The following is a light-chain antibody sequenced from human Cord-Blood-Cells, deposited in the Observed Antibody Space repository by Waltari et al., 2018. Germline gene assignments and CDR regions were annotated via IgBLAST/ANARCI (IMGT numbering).Light chain of an antibody. Sequence: DIVLTQSPGTLSLSPGERATLSCRASQSVSSSYLAWYQQKPGQAPRLLIYGASSRATGIPDRFSGSGSGTDFTLTISSLEPEDFAVYYCQQRSNWWTFGQGTKVEIK. J-gene: IGKJ1*01. CDR3: QQRSNWWT. CDR2: GAS. V-gene: IGKV3D-20*02. CDR1: QSVSSSY.